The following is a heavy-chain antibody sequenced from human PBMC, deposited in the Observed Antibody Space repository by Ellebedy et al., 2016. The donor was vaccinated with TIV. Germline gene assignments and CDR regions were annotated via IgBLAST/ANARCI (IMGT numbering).Heavy chain of an antibody. CDR1: GGSISSYY. CDR3: ARGYLSGDFDY. J-gene: IGHJ4*02. D-gene: IGHD3-10*01. Sequence: SETLSLXXTVSGGSISSYYWSWIRQPPGKGLEWIGYIYYSGSTNYNPSLKSRVTISVDTSKNQFSLKLSSVTAADTAVYYCARGYLSGDFDYWGQGTLVTVSS. CDR2: IYYSGST. V-gene: IGHV4-59*01.